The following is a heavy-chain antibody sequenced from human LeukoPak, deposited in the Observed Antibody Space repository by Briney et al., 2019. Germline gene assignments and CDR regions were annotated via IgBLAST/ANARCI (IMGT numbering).Heavy chain of an antibody. J-gene: IGHJ4*02. CDR3: TRGRNSAFDY. D-gene: IGHD1-14*01. CDR1: GDSFSSNGVA. CDR2: TYYGSKWSN. Sequence: SQTLSLTCVISGDSFSSNGVAWNWVRQSPSRGLEWLGRTYYGSKWSNDYALSVKSRITINPDTSKNQFSLQLNSVTPEDIAVYYCTRGRNSAFDYWGQGTLVTVSS. V-gene: IGHV6-1*01.